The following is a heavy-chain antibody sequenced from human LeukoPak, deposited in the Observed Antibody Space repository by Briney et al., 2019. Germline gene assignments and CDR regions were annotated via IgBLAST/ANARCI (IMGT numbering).Heavy chain of an antibody. CDR3: ARLGFGSVVEDY. CDR2: IQQHGNEK. CDR1: GFTFSSYE. D-gene: IGHD3-10*01. V-gene: IGHV3-7*01. J-gene: IGHJ4*02. Sequence: PGGSLRLSCAASGFTFSSYEMNWVRQAPGKGLEWVANIQQHGNEKYYVDSVKGRFTISRDNAQNSVYLQMNSLRAEDTAVYYCARLGFGSVVEDYWGQGTLVIVSS.